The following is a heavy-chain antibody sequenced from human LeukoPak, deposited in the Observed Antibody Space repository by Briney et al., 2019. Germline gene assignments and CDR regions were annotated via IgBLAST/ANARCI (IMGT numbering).Heavy chain of an antibody. CDR1: GYTFTSYG. J-gene: IGHJ6*02. Sequence: ASVKVSCKASGYTFTSYGIIWVRQAPGQGLEWMGWISAYSGNTNYAQNLQGRVTMTTDTSTSTAYMEVRSLRSDDTAVYYCARDSSGWYGRGYYYYGMDVWGQGTTVTVSS. D-gene: IGHD6-19*01. V-gene: IGHV1-18*01. CDR3: ARDSSGWYGRGYYYYGMDV. CDR2: ISAYSGNT.